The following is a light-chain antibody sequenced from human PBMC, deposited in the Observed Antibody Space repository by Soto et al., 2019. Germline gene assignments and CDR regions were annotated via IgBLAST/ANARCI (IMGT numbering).Light chain of an antibody. CDR2: RAS. J-gene: IGKJ1*01. V-gene: IGKV3-15*01. Sequence: EIVMTQSPATLAVSPGDTATLSCRASQSLGGNLAWYQQKPGQGPRLLIFRASSRATGVPARFSASGSGTECPLTISGLQSEDFAIYYCQQYSNWPPWTFGPGTKVEIK. CDR1: QSLGGN. CDR3: QQYSNWPPWT.